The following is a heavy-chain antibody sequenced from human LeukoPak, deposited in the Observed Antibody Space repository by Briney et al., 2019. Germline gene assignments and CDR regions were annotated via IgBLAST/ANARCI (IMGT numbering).Heavy chain of an antibody. V-gene: IGHV3-21*01. CDR3: ARDWYCSSTSCPLDY. CDR2: ISSSSGYI. CDR1: GFTFSSYS. Sequence: GGSLRLSCAASGFTFSSYSMNWVRQAPGKGLEWVSYISSSSGYIYYADSVKGRFTISRDNAKNSLYLQMNSLRAEDTAVYYCARDWYCSSTSCPLDYWGQGTLVTVSS. J-gene: IGHJ4*02. D-gene: IGHD2-2*01.